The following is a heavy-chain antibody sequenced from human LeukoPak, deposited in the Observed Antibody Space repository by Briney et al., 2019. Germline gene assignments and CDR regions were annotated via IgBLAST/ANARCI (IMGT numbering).Heavy chain of an antibody. D-gene: IGHD3-3*01. CDR1: GFTFSSYE. CDR3: ARGLGDFWSGYTYYFDY. CDR2: INHSGST. J-gene: IGHJ4*02. Sequence: GSLRLSCAASGFTFSSYEMNWVRQPPGKGLEWIGEINHSGSTNYNPSLKSRVTISVDTSKNQFSLKLSSVTAADTAVYYCARGLGDFWSGYTYYFDYWGQGTLVTVSS. V-gene: IGHV4-34*01.